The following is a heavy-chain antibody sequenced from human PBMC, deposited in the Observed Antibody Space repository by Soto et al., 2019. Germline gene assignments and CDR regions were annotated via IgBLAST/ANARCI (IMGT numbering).Heavy chain of an antibody. CDR3: ARQYYYYYMDV. CDR1: GFTFSSYT. V-gene: IGHV3-64*01. Sequence: PGGSLRLSCAASGFTFSSYTMHWVRQAPGKGLECVSAISSNGGGTFYANSVKGRFTISRDNSKNMLFLQMGSLRAEDMAVYYCARQYYYYYMDVWGKGTTVTVS. J-gene: IGHJ6*03. CDR2: ISSNGGGT.